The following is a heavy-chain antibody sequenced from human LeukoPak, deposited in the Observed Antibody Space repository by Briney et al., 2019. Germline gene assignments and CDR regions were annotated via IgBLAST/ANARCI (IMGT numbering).Heavy chain of an antibody. Sequence: GGSLRLSCAASGLIFSGYAMSWVRQAPGKGLEWVSGIRNNGENTYYADSVKGRFTISRDNSKNTLYLQMNSLGAEDTAVYYCAKVGRADDYYFDYWGLGTLVTVSS. CDR3: AKVGRADDYYFDY. V-gene: IGHV3-23*01. D-gene: IGHD3-10*01. J-gene: IGHJ4*02. CDR2: IRNNGENT. CDR1: GLIFSGYA.